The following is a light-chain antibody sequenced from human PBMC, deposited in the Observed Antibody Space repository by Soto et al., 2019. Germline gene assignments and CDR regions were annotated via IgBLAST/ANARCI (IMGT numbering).Light chain of an antibody. CDR1: SSDVNDYNF. CDR2: DVS. Sequence: QSVLTQPASVSGSPGQSITISCTGVSSDVNDYNFVSWYQQHPGKAPKLIMCDVSQRPSGVSDRFSGSRSGNTASLTISGLQAEDEADYYCSSYPSTNTVVFGGGTKLTVL. CDR3: SSYPSTNTVV. V-gene: IGLV2-14*03. J-gene: IGLJ3*02.